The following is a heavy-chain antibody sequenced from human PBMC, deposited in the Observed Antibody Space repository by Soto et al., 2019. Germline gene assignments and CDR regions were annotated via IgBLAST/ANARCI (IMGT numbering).Heavy chain of an antibody. D-gene: IGHD1-7*01. CDR2: INAYSGDI. Sequence: QVQLVQSGAEVKKPGASVKVSCKASGYTFTSHVFNWVRQAPGHGLERMGWINAYSGDIKYAQKLQGRVTMTTDTSTSTAYMELRSLRSDDTAVYYCARGPGNYNHLDVWGKGTTVTVSS. CDR3: ARGPGNYNHLDV. V-gene: IGHV1-18*01. J-gene: IGHJ6*04. CDR1: GYTFTSHV.